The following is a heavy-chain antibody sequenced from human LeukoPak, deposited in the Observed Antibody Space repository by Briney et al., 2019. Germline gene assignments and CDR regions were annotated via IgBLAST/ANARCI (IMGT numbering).Heavy chain of an antibody. D-gene: IGHD6-6*01. J-gene: IGHJ6*03. CDR1: GGTFSSYA. CDR3: ARDRSIAARPETAYYYYYYMYV. V-gene: IGHV1-69*05. Sequence: SVKVSCKASGGTFSSYAISWVRQAPGQGLEWMGGIIPIFGTGNYAQKFQGRVTITTDESTSTAYMGLSSLRSEDTAVYYCARDRSIAARPETAYYYYYYMYVWGKGTTVTVSS. CDR2: IIPIFGTG.